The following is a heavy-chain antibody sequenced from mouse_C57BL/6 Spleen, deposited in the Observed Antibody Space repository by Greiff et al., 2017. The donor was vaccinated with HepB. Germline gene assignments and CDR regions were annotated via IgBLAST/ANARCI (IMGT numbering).Heavy chain of an antibody. CDR1: GFSLTSYG. V-gene: IGHV2-3*01. CDR3: AKRGITYYGSSYDAMDY. D-gene: IGHD1-1*01. J-gene: IGHJ4*01. CDR2: IWGDGST. Sequence: VKLVESGPELVAPSQSLSITCTVSGFSLTSYGVSWVRQPPGKGLEWLGVIWGDGSTNYHSALISRLSISKDNSKSQVFLKLNSLQTDDTATYYCAKRGITYYGSSYDAMDYWGQGTSVTVSS.